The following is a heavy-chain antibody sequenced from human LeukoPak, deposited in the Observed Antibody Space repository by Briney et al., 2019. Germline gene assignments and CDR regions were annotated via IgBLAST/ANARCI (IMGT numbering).Heavy chain of an antibody. D-gene: IGHD3-22*01. CDR2: IYHSGST. CDR3: ARFNYDSSGYDYMDV. V-gene: IGHV4-38-2*02. CDR1: GYSINSGYY. J-gene: IGHJ6*03. Sequence: SETLSLTCTVSGYSINSGYYWGWIRQPPGKGLEWITIIYHSGSTYYNPSLKSRVTISVDTSKNQFSLKLSSVTAADTAVYYCARFNYDSSGYDYMDVWGKGTTVTISS.